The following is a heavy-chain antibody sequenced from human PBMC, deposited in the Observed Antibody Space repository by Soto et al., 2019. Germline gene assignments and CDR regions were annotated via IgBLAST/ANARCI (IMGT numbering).Heavy chain of an antibody. CDR2: ISYDGSNK. J-gene: IGHJ4*02. CDR3: AKDPNYYDSSGYYKPSKGDDY. V-gene: IGHV3-30*18. Sequence: QVQLVESGGGVVQPGRSLRLSCAASGFTFSSYGMHWVRQAPGKGLEWVAVISYDGSNKYYADSVKGRFTISRDNSKNTLYLQMNSLRAEDTAVYYCAKDPNYYDSSGYYKPSKGDDYWGQGTLVTVSS. D-gene: IGHD3-22*01. CDR1: GFTFSSYG.